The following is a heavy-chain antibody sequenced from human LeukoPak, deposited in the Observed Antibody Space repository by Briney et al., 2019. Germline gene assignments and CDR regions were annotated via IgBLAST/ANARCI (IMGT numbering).Heavy chain of an antibody. CDR2: LSASGGTT. CDR3: AEGREWLSTNDAFDI. D-gene: IGHD5-12*01. Sequence: SGGSLRLSCAASGFTFRSYAMNWVRQAPGKGLEWVSGLSASGGTTFYVGSVKGRFTISRDNSNNTLYLQMNSLRAEDTAVYYCAEGREWLSTNDAFDIWGQGTMVTVSS. CDR1: GFTFRSYA. J-gene: IGHJ3*02. V-gene: IGHV3-23*01.